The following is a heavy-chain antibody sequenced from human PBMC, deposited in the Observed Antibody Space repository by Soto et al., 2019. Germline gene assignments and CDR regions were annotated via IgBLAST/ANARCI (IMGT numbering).Heavy chain of an antibody. J-gene: IGHJ6*02. CDR1: GFSVSTSGVG. V-gene: IGHV2-5*02. CDR2: IYWDDDK. CDR3: AHKGGRGAGMDV. D-gene: IGHD2-15*01. Sequence: QITLKESGPTLVKPTQTLTLTCTFSGFSVSTSGVGVAWIRQPPGKALEWLALIYWDDDKRYSPFLQSRVTITKDTSKHQVVLTMTNMAPVDTATYYCAHKGGRGAGMDVWGQGTTVTVSS.